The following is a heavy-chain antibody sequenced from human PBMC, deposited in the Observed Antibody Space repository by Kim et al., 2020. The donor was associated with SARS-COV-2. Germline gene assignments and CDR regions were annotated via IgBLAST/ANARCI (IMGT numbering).Heavy chain of an antibody. J-gene: IGHJ5*02. CDR1: GYTFTSYA. D-gene: IGHD6-13*01. Sequence: ASVKVSCKASGYTFTSYAMNWVRQAPGQGLEWMGCINTNTGNPTYAQGFTGRFVFSLDTSVSTAYLQISSLKAEDTAVYYCARDHPLSYSSSWYSAWFDPWGQGTLVTVSS. CDR2: INTNTGNP. CDR3: ARDHPLSYSSSWYSAWFDP. V-gene: IGHV7-4-1*02.